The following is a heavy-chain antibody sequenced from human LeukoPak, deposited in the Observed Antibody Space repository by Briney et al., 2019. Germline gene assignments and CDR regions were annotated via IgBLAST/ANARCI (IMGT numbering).Heavy chain of an antibody. CDR3: ARDRRYYDSSGFDY. D-gene: IGHD3-22*01. V-gene: IGHV4-61*02. CDR1: GGSISSGSYY. CDR2: IYTSGST. Sequence: PSQTLSLTCTVSGGSISSGSYYWSWIRQPAGKGLEWIGRIYTSGSTNYNPSPKSRVTISVDTSKNQFSLKLSSVTAADAAVYYCARDRRYYDSSGFDYWGQGTLVTVSS. J-gene: IGHJ4*02.